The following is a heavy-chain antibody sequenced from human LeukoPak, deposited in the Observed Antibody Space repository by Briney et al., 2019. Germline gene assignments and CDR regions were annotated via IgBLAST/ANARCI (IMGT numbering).Heavy chain of an antibody. CDR2: ISSSGSTI. J-gene: IGHJ4*02. CDR1: GFTFSDYY. D-gene: IGHD3-16*02. Sequence: GGSLRLSCAASGFTFSDYYMSWIRQAPGKGLEWVSYISSSGSTIYYADSVKSRFTISRDNAKNSLYLQMNSLRAEDTAVYYCARNDYVWGSYRYTVDYWGQGTLVTVSS. CDR3: ARNDYVWGSYRYTVDY. V-gene: IGHV3-11*01.